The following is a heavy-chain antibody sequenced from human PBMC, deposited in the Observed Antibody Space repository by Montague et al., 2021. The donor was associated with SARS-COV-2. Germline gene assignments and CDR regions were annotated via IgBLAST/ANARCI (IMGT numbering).Heavy chain of an antibody. Sequence: SETLSLTCTVSGGSISSSSYYWGWIRQPPGKGLEWIGSIYYSGSTYYNPSLKSRVTISVDTSKNQFSLKLSSVTAADTAVYYCARQRGGGLVSSSRFFDFWGQGTLVTVSS. J-gene: IGHJ4*02. CDR2: IYYSGST. CDR1: GGSISSSSYY. D-gene: IGHD6-19*01. CDR3: ARQRGGGLVSSSRFFDF. V-gene: IGHV4-39*01.